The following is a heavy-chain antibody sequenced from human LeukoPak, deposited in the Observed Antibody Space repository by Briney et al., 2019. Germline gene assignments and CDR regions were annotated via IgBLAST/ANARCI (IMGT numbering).Heavy chain of an antibody. J-gene: IGHJ4*02. D-gene: IGHD1-26*01. CDR3: VRASRELLRDY. Sequence: GGSLRLSCAASGFTFSSYWMTWVRQAPGKGLEWVANIKPDGSEEYYVDSVKGRFTISRVNAKDSLYLQMNSLRAEDTAVYYCVRASRELLRDYWGQGTLVTVSS. CDR2: IKPDGSEE. CDR1: GFTFSSYW. V-gene: IGHV3-7*01.